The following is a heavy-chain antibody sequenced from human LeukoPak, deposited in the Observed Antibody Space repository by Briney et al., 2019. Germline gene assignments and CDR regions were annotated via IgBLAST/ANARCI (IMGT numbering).Heavy chain of an antibody. V-gene: IGHV3-21*01. Sequence: PGGSLRLSCAASGFTFSSYSMNWVRQTPGRGLEWVSSISATSSYIYYADSARGRFTISRDNAKNSLYLQMNSLRAEDTAVYYCVRDKTEQWLVLEAFDIWGQGTVVTVSS. CDR3: VRDKTEQWLVLEAFDI. D-gene: IGHD6-19*01. CDR1: GFTFSSYS. CDR2: ISATSSYI. J-gene: IGHJ3*02.